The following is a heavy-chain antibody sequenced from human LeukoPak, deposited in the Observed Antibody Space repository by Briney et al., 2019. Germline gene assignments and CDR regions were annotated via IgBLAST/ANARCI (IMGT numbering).Heavy chain of an antibody. V-gene: IGHV1-18*01. CDR2: ISTYNGNT. CDR3: AGHSSRIIVVAASWDWFDP. J-gene: IGHJ5*02. D-gene: IGHD2-15*01. Sequence: EASVKVSCKASGGTFSSYAISWVRQAPGQGLEWMGWISTYNGNTNYAQNLQGRVTMTTDTSTSTAYMELRSLRSDDTALYYCAGHSSRIIVVAASWDWFDPWGQGSLVTVSS. CDR1: GGTFSSYA.